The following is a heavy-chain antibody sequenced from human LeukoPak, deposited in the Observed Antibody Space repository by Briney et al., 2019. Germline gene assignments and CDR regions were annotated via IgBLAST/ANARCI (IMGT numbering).Heavy chain of an antibody. V-gene: IGHV1-2*06. CDR1: GYTFTGYY. J-gene: IGHJ4*02. CDR3: ARRFSTVSYFDY. D-gene: IGHD4-17*01. CDR2: INPNSGGT. Sequence: GASVKVSCKASGYTFTGYYMHWVRQAPGQGLEWMGRINPNSGGTNYAQKFQGRVTITADESTSTAYMELSSLRSEDTAVYYCARRFSTVSYFDYWGQGTLVTVSS.